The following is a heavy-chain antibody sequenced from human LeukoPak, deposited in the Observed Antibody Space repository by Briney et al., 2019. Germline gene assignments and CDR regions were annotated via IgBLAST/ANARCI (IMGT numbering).Heavy chain of an antibody. J-gene: IGHJ4*02. V-gene: IGHV1-18*01. CDR3: ARDYRIAVADRALNY. CDR1: GYTFTSYG. CDR2: ISAHNGNT. Sequence: ASVKVSCKASGYTFTSYGISWGRQAPGQGLEWMGWISAHNGNTNYAQKLQGRVTMTTDTSTSTAYMELRSLRSDDTAVYYCARDYRIAVADRALNYWGQGTLVTVSS. D-gene: IGHD6-19*01.